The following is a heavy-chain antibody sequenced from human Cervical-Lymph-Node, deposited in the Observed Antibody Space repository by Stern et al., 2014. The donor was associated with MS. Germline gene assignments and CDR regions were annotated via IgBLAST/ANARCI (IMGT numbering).Heavy chain of an antibody. CDR3: ARGGGDWNAFAI. J-gene: IGHJ3*02. Sequence: EVHLVESGGGLIQPGGSLRLSCAASGFTVTNNYMSWVRQAPGRGPEWVSVIYSDGRTNYADSVKGRFTISRDTSKNTVFLQMNGLRAEDTAVYYCARGGGDWNAFAIWGQGTTITVSS. D-gene: IGHD2-21*02. CDR1: GFTVTNNY. V-gene: IGHV3-53*01. CDR2: IYSDGRT.